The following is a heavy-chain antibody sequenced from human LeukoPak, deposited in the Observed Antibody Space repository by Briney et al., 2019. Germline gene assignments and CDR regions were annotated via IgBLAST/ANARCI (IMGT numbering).Heavy chain of an antibody. Sequence: PGGSLRLSCAASGFTFSSCGMHWVRQAPGKGLEWVAVISYDGSNKYYADSVKGRFTISRDNSKNTLYLQMNSLRAEDTAVYYCAKAISGSHYYDAFDIWGQGTMVTVSS. CDR2: ISYDGSNK. CDR3: AKAISGSHYYDAFDI. J-gene: IGHJ3*02. V-gene: IGHV3-30*18. D-gene: IGHD3-10*01. CDR1: GFTFSSCG.